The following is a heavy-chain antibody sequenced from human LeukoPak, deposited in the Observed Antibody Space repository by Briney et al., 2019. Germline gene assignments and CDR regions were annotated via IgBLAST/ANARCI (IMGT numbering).Heavy chain of an antibody. CDR1: GFTFSNND. CDR3: AKSLYNGGRQFDS. V-gene: IGHV3-23*01. CDR2: IAYGGGDHT. Sequence: PGGSLRLSCSASGFTFSNNDMAWVRQAPGKGLECLSLIAYGGGDHTYYSDSVKGRFTISRDNSKRTLYLQMDSLRAEDTALYFCAKSLYNGGRQFDSWGQGTLVTVSS. J-gene: IGHJ4*02. D-gene: IGHD2-8*01.